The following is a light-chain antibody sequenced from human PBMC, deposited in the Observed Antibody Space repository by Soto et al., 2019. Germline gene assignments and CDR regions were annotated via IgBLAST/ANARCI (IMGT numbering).Light chain of an antibody. V-gene: IGKV3-15*01. CDR3: QQYLDWPFP. CDR2: GAS. J-gene: IGKJ3*01. CDR1: QGVTRT. Sequence: EIVMTQSPATLSVSPGERATLSCRASQGVTRTLAWYQQKPGQAPRLLIYGASTRATGIPARFSGSGSGTVFTLTISGLQSEDFAVYDCQQYLDWPFPFGPGTKVDI.